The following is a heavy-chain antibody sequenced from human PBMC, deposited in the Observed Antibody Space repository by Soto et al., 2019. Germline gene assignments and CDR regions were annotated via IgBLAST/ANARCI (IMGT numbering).Heavy chain of an antibody. J-gene: IGHJ6*02. CDR2: IKQDGSEK. D-gene: IGHD3-3*01. Sequence: PGGSLRLSCAASGFTFSSYWMSWVRQAPGKGLEWVANIKQDGSEKYYVDSVKGRFTISRDNAKNSLYLQMNCLRAEDTAVYYCARETYDFWSGSLVYGMDVWGQGTTVTVSS. V-gene: IGHV3-7*01. CDR1: GFTFSSYW. CDR3: ARETYDFWSGSLVYGMDV.